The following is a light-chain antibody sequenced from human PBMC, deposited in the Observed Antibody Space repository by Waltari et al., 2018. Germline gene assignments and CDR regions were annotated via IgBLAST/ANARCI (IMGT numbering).Light chain of an antibody. J-gene: IGLJ2*01. CDR2: RDD. Sequence: QSVLTQPPSVSGAPGQGVTISCTGSSSNIGAGYDAQWYQQIPGSAPKVLIYRDDNRPSGVPGRFSGSKSGTSASLSVTGLHVEDEADYFCQSFDRDLNAVLFGGGTKLTVL. CDR1: SSNIGAGYD. V-gene: IGLV1-40*01. CDR3: QSFDRDLNAVL.